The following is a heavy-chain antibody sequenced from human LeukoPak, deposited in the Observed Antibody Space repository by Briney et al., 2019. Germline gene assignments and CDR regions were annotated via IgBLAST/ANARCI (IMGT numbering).Heavy chain of an antibody. J-gene: IGHJ4*02. CDR1: GGSISSYY. V-gene: IGHV4-59*08. Sequence: YPSETLSLTCTVSGGSISSYYWSWIRQPPGKGLEWIGYIYYSGSTNYSPSLKSRVTISVDTSKNQFSLKLSSVTAADTAVYYCARRSRDGYNKEYYFDYWGQGTLVTVSS. CDR2: IYYSGST. D-gene: IGHD5-24*01. CDR3: ARRSRDGYNKEYYFDY.